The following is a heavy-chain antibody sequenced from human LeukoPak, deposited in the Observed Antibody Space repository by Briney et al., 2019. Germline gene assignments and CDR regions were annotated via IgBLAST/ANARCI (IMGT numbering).Heavy chain of an antibody. CDR2: INGISGET. CDR1: GFTFSIYA. D-gene: IGHD6-19*01. Sequence: PGGSLRLSCAASGFTFSIYAMTWVRQAPGKGLEWVSGINGISGETSVKGRFTISRDNSRNMLFLQMSSLRPDDTAVYYCAKGGAQQAVYYFDYWGQGTLVTVSS. V-gene: IGHV3-23*01. CDR3: AKGGAQQAVYYFDY. J-gene: IGHJ4*02.